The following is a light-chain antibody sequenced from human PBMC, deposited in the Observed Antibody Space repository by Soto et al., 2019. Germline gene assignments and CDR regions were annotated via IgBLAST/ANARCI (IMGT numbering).Light chain of an antibody. V-gene: IGKV3-15*01. CDR2: GAS. CDR3: QQYNSWPYT. Sequence: EIVMTQSPATLSVSPGERAALSCRASQSVSSNFAWYQQKPGQAPRLLIYGASTRATGIPARFSGSGSGTGITLTISSLQSEDFAVYYCQQYNSWPYTFGQGTMLEIK. J-gene: IGKJ2*01. CDR1: QSVSSN.